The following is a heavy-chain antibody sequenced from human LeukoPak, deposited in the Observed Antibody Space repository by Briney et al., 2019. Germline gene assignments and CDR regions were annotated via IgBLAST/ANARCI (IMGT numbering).Heavy chain of an antibody. Sequence: PGGSLRLSCAASGFTFSSYAMSWVRQAPGKGLEWVSAIRLSGGSTYYAESVKGRFTISRDNSKSTLYLQMNRLRADDTAVYYCAKDGQWLLHYNWFDPWGQGTLVTVSS. CDR2: IRLSGGST. CDR3: AKDGQWLLHYNWFDP. CDR1: GFTFSSYA. J-gene: IGHJ5*02. V-gene: IGHV3-23*01. D-gene: IGHD6-19*01.